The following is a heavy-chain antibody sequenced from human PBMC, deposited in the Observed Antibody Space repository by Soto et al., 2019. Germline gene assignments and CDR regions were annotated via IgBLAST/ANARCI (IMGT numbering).Heavy chain of an antibody. CDR1: GFTFSSYA. J-gene: IGHJ4*02. V-gene: IGHV3-23*01. CDR3: AKTKYPGHCSSTSCYTYFDY. CDR2: ISGSGGST. Sequence: PGGSLRLSCAASGFTFSSYAMSWVRQAPGKGLEWVSAISGSGGSTYYADSVKGRFTISRDNSKNTLYLQMNSLRAEDTAVYYCAKTKYPGHCSSTSCYTYFDYRGQGTLVTVSS. D-gene: IGHD2-2*01.